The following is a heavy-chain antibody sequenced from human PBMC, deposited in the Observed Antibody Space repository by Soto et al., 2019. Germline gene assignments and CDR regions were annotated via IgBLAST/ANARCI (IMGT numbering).Heavy chain of an antibody. Sequence: LTCTVSGGSISSYYWSWIRQPAGKGLEWIGRIYTSGSTNYNPSLKSRVTMSVDTSKNQFSLKLSSVTAADTAVYYCARVGTMVRGATDYYYGMGVWGQGTTVTVSS. CDR2: IYTSGST. J-gene: IGHJ6*02. CDR3: ARVGTMVRGATDYYYGMGV. CDR1: GGSISSYY. V-gene: IGHV4-4*07. D-gene: IGHD3-10*01.